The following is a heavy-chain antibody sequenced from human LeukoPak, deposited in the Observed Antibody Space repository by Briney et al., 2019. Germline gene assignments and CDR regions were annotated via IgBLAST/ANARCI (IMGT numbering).Heavy chain of an antibody. J-gene: IGHJ4*02. CDR1: GGSISSFH. D-gene: IGHD6-13*01. V-gene: IGHV4-59*01. CDR3: ARSVGSNWSYFFDY. CDR2: IYGSGVT. Sequence: SETLSLTCTVSGGSISSFHWNWIRQSPGRGLEWIGYIYGSGVTNYNPSLRFRVTMSLDTSKNKFSLNLKSVTAEDTAVYYCARSVGSNWSYFFDYWGQGTLVTVSS.